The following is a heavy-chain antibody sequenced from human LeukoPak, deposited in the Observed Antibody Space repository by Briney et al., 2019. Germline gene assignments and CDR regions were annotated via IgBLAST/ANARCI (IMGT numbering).Heavy chain of an antibody. CDR1: GFTFSSYA. V-gene: IGHV3-30*04. J-gene: IGHJ4*02. Sequence: PGGSLRLSCAASGFTFSSYAMHWVRQAPGKGLEWVAVISYDGSNKYYADSVKGRFTISRDNSKNTVSLQMNSLRVEDTAVYYCARGGGNSWDYWGQGTLVTVSS. CDR2: ISYDGSNK. D-gene: IGHD6-13*01. CDR3: ARGGGNSWDY.